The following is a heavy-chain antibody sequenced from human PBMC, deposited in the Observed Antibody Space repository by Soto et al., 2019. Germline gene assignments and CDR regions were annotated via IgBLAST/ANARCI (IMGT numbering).Heavy chain of an antibody. V-gene: IGHV3-48*02. Sequence: EVQLVESGGGLVQPGGSLRLTCVASGFPFSIYSMNWVRQAPGKGMERSSYITSDTNTIKYAASVKGRFTISRDNAKNLVYLQMNSLRDEDTAVYFCAISVEGHFDYWGQGTVVTVSS. J-gene: IGHJ4*02. CDR1: GFPFSIYS. CDR3: AISVEGHFDY. D-gene: IGHD6-19*01. CDR2: ITSDTNTI.